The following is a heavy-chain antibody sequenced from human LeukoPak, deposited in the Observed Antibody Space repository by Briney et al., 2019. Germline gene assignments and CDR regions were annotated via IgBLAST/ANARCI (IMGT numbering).Heavy chain of an antibody. CDR1: GCTFTSYG. CDR2: ITTYNGNT. D-gene: IGHD2-2*01. V-gene: IGHV1-18*01. Sequence: ASVKVSCKASGCTFTSYGLSWVRQAPGQGLEWMGRITTYNGNTKYAQNLQGRVTMTADTSTSTAYMELRSLRSDDTAVYYCARGIVPAARDYYYYYMDVWGKGTTVTVSS. CDR3: ARGIVPAARDYYYYYMDV. J-gene: IGHJ6*03.